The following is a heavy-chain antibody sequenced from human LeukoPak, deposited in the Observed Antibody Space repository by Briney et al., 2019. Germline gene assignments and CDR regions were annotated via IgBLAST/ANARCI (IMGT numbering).Heavy chain of an antibody. J-gene: IGHJ3*02. V-gene: IGHV1-2*06. Sequence: ASVKVSFKASGYTFSGYYMHWVRQAPGQGLEWMGRINPNSGGTNYAQKFQGRVTMTRDTSISTAYMELSSLRSEDTAVYYCATDMGDGDCGGDCYLDAFDIWGQGTMVTVSS. D-gene: IGHD2-21*02. CDR1: GYTFSGYY. CDR3: ATDMGDGDCGGDCYLDAFDI. CDR2: INPNSGGT.